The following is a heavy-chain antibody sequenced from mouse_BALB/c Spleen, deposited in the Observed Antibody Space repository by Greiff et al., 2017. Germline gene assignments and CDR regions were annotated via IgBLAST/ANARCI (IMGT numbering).Heavy chain of an antibody. CDR2: INSNGGST. CDR1: GFTFSSYG. CDR3: TRDYGSSYYAMDY. J-gene: IGHJ4*01. D-gene: IGHD1-1*01. V-gene: IGHV5-6-3*01. Sequence: DVMLVESGGGLVQPGGSLKLSCAASGFTFSSYGMSWVRQTPDKRLELVATINSNGGSTYYPDSVKGRFTISRDNAKNTLYLQMSSLKSEDTAMYYCTRDYGSSYYAMDYWGQGTSVTVSS.